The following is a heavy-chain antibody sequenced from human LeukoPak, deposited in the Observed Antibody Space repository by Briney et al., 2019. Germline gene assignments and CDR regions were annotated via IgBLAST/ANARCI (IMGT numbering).Heavy chain of an antibody. J-gene: IGHJ4*02. V-gene: IGHV3-23*01. CDR2: VSGSGDRM. CDR1: GFTSSSYA. Sequence: GGSLRLSCAASGFTSSSYALNWVRQAPGKGLEWVATVSGSGDRMYHADSVKGRFTISRDDSKNTIYLQMNSLRAEDTALYYCAKAAAAPGFDFWGQGTLVTVSS. CDR3: AKAAAAPGFDF. D-gene: IGHD6-13*01.